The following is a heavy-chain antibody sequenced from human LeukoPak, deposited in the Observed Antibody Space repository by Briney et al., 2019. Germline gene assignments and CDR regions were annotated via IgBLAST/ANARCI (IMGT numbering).Heavy chain of an antibody. CDR3: ARGLAVAGTEGPNWFDP. D-gene: IGHD6-19*01. Sequence: SETLSLTCTVSGGSISSGGYYWSWIRQHPGTGLEWIGYIYYSGSTYYNPSLKSRVTISVDTSKNQFSLKLSSVTAADTAVYYCARGLAVAGTEGPNWFDPWGQGTLVTVSS. J-gene: IGHJ5*02. CDR1: GGSISSGGYY. V-gene: IGHV4-31*03. CDR2: IYYSGST.